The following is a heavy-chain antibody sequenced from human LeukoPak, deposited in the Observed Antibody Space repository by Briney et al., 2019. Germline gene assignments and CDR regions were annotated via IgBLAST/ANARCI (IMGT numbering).Heavy chain of an antibody. Sequence: GGSLRLSCASSGFTFSNYPMHWVRQAPGKGLEYVSAITSDGGTTYYANPVKGRFTISRDNSKNTLYLQMGSLRAEDTAVYYCATYTHWVAGDVWGQGTTVTVSS. D-gene: IGHD3-16*01. CDR3: ATYTHWVAGDV. CDR1: GFTFSNYP. CDR2: ITSDGGTT. J-gene: IGHJ6*02. V-gene: IGHV3-64*01.